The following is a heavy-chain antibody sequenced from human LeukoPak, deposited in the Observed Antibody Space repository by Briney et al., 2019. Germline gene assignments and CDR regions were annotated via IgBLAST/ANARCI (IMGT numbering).Heavy chain of an antibody. CDR2: ISGSGVST. J-gene: IGHJ4*02. D-gene: IGHD2-15*01. CDR1: GFIFSDYA. Sequence: GGSLRLSGAASGFIFSDYAMSWVRQAPGKGLEWFSVISGSGVSTYYADSVKGRFTISRDNSKNTLYLQMSSLRAEDTAVYYCAKENVVVAAAVPDYWGQGTLVTVSS. CDR3: AKENVVVAAAVPDY. V-gene: IGHV3-23*01.